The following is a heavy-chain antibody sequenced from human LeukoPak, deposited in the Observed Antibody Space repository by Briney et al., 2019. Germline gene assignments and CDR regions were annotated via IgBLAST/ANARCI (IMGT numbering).Heavy chain of an antibody. CDR1: GFTFSSYA. CDR2: ISYDGSNK. D-gene: IGHD3-3*01. J-gene: IGHJ4*02. V-gene: IGHV3-30-3*01. Sequence: GGSLRLSCAASGFTFSSYAMHWVRQAPGKGLEWVAVISYDGSNKYYADSVKGRFTISRDNSKNTLYLQMNSLRAEDTAVYHCARAPSSSLRFLEWLLYDYWGQGTLVTVSS. CDR3: ARAPSSSLRFLEWLLYDY.